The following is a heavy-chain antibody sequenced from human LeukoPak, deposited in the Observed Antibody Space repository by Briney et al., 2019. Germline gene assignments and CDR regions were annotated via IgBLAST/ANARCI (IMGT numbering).Heavy chain of an antibody. J-gene: IGHJ4*02. CDR3: ARDAYDHSDY. D-gene: IGHD3-16*01. Sequence: KSSETLSLTCAVSGYSISSGYHWGWIRQPPGKGLEWIGSVFHSGSTYYNPSLESRVTVSVDTSQNQLYLKVSSVTAADTAVYYCARDAYDHSDYWGQGTLVTVSS. CDR2: VFHSGST. CDR1: GYSISSGYH. V-gene: IGHV4-38-2*02.